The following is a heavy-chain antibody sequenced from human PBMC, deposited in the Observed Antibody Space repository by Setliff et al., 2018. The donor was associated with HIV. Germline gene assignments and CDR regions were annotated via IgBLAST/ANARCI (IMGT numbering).Heavy chain of an antibody. V-gene: IGHV1-2*02. D-gene: IGHD1-20*01. CDR1: GCTFIDYY. J-gene: IGHJ4*02. CDR2: VNPRNGGI. CDR3: ARKSLSGTIDY. Sequence: ASVKVSCKSSGCTFIDYYLHWVRQAPGQELEWVGWVNPRNGGINYSQRFQGRVTMTRDTSIGTAYMELNRLKSDDTAVYFCARKSLSGTIDYWGQGTLVTVSS.